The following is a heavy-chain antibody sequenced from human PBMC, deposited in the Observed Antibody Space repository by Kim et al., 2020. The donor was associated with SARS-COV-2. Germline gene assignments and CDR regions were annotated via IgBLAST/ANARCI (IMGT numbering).Heavy chain of an antibody. D-gene: IGHD6-19*01. V-gene: IGHV4-4*02. J-gene: IGHJ5*02. CDR3: SRGGVEARKIAVVGREPGCVDP. Sequence: SETLSLTCAVSGGSISSSNWWSWVRQPPGKGLEWIGEIYHSGSTNYNPSLKSRVTISVDKSKNQFSLKLSSVTAADTAVYYCSRGGVEARKIAVVGREPGCVDPWGHGTLVTVSS. CDR2: IYHSGST. CDR1: GGSISSSNW.